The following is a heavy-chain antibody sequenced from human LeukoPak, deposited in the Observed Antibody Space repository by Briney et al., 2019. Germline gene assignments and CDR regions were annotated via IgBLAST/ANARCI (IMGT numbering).Heavy chain of an antibody. CDR3: AKDRGSSWVAPDY. J-gene: IGHJ4*02. Sequence: GGSLRLSCAASGFTFSIYGMHWVRQAPGKGLEWVAFIRYDGSNKYYADSVKGRFTISRDNSKNTLYLQMNSLRAEDTAVYYCAKDRGSSWVAPDYWGQGTLVTVSS. V-gene: IGHV3-30*02. CDR1: GFTFSIYG. CDR2: IRYDGSNK. D-gene: IGHD6-13*01.